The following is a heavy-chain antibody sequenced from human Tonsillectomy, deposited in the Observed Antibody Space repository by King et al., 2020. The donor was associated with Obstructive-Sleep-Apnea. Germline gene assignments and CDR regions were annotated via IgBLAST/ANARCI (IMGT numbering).Heavy chain of an antibody. CDR1: GFTVSSNY. D-gene: IGHD1-1*01. J-gene: IGHJ6*02. Sequence: VQLVESGGGLVQPGGSLRLSCAASGFTVSSNYMSWVRQAPGKGLEWVSVIYSDGNTYYADSVKGRFTISRHSSENTLYLQMNSLRPEDTALYYCAREGXXNDXXXHXXXXXXQGTTVTVSS. V-gene: IGHV3-53*04. CDR3: AREGXXNDXXXHXXXX. CDR2: IYSDGNT.